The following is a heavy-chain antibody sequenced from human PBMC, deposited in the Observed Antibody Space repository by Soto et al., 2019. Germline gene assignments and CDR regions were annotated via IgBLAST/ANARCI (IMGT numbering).Heavy chain of an antibody. D-gene: IGHD2-15*01. CDR1: GSSLSTSGVG. CDR2: IYWDDDK. Sequence: QITLKESGPTLVKPTQTLTLTCTLSGSSLSTSGVGVGWIRQSPGGALEWLALIYWDDDKRYSPSLKNRLTITQATSKNQVVLTMTYRDPVDIGTYYGRWQCSGARCDSSVRLGRYTHYNADVWGIGTEVTVSS. CDR3: RWQCSGARCDSSVRLGRYTHYNADV. V-gene: IGHV2-5*02. J-gene: IGHJ6*03.